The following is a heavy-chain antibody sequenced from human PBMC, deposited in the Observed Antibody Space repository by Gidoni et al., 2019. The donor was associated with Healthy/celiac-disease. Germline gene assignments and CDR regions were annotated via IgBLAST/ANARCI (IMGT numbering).Heavy chain of an antibody. CDR2: INWHGGST. D-gene: IGHD4-17*01. J-gene: IGHJ5*02. Sequence: EVQLGESVGAVVGPGGSLRLSCAAPGFPFDVDGTSLVRQAPGNGLEWVSGINWHGGSTGYADSVKGRFTISRDNAKNSLYLQMNGLRAEDTALYHCARDFLTTVTTAFDPWGQGTLVTVAS. V-gene: IGHV3-20*01. CDR3: ARDFLTTVTTAFDP. CDR1: GFPFDVDG.